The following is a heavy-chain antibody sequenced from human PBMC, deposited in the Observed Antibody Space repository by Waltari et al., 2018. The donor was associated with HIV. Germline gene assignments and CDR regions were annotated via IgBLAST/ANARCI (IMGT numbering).Heavy chain of an antibody. J-gene: IGHJ4*02. CDR2: INTHRSDA. Sequence: QVQLLQSGAEVKNPGASVKVSCKASGYTFVSYSLNWVRQAPGRGLDWLGWINTHRSDANYTQSLHDRVTMTIEASTNTAYMELRSLTYDDTALYYCARGTYGDLWGQGTLVSV. D-gene: IGHD4-17*01. CDR3: ARGTYGDL. V-gene: IGHV1-18*04. CDR1: GYTFVSYS.